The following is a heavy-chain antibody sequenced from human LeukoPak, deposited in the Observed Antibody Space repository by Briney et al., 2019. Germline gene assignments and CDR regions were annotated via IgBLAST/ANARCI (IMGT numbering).Heavy chain of an antibody. J-gene: IGHJ5*02. CDR3: VRVGSAYGDPLEFDL. V-gene: IGHV1-18*01. CDR1: GYSFNKFG. Sequence: GASVKVSCKASGYSFNKFGISWVRQAPGQGLEWMGWISGYSGETDSAQKLQDRVTMTTDNSTSTAYLELRSLRSDDTAVYFCVRVGSAYGDPLEFDLWGQGTLVTVSS. D-gene: IGHD2-21*01. CDR2: ISGYSGET.